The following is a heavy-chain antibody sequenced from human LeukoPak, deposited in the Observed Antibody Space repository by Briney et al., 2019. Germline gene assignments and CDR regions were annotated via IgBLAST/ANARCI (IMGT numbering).Heavy chain of an antibody. Sequence: SETLSPTCTVSGDSISSYYWSWIRQPPGKGLEWIGYIYYSGSTNYNPSLKSRVTISVDTSKNQFSLKLSSVTAADTAVYYCARDQGDHFDYWGQGTLVTVSS. CDR1: GDSISSYY. D-gene: IGHD2-21*02. V-gene: IGHV4-59*12. CDR3: ARDQGDHFDY. CDR2: IYYSGST. J-gene: IGHJ4*02.